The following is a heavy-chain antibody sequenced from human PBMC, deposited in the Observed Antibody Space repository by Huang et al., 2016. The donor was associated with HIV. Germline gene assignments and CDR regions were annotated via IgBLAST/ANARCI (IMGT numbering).Heavy chain of an antibody. D-gene: IGHD6-6*01. CDR3: ARRFSSSSGYFDY. Sequence: VQLVQSGAAVKKPGESLKISCKGSGYSFSSYWIAWVRQMPGQGLEWMGIILPDASDTTYRPSFEGQVTSSAEKSIGTAYLQWSSLKASDTAMYYCARRFSSSSGYFDYWGQGSLVTVSS. V-gene: IGHV5-51*01. J-gene: IGHJ4*02. CDR1: GYSFSSYW. CDR2: ILPDASDT.